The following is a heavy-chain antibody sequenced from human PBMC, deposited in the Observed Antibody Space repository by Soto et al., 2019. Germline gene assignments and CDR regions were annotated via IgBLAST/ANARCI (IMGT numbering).Heavy chain of an antibody. D-gene: IGHD6-19*01. V-gene: IGHV2-5*01. CDR2: IFWNDDQ. CDR3: ADVTVAETVGYFQH. Sequence: QITLKESGPTLVKSTQTLTLTCTFSGFSLSTSGVGVGWIRHPPGKALEWLALIFWNDDQRYNPTLKRRFTGTKDTSKHQVVFTMTNMDPVDTATYYCADVTVAETVGYFQHWGQGTLVTVSS. J-gene: IGHJ1*01. CDR1: GFSLSTSGVG.